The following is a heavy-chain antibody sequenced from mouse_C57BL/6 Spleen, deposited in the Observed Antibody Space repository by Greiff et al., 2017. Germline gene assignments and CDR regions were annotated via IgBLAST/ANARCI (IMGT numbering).Heavy chain of an antibody. CDR3: TYYYEGDY. V-gene: IGHV1-82*01. Sequence: QVQLKESGPELVKPGASVKISCKASGYAFSSSWMNWVKQRPGKGLEWIGRIYPGDGDTNYNGKFKGKATLTADKSSSTAYMQLRSLTSEDSAVYFCTYYYEGDYWGQGTTLTVSS. CDR2: IYPGDGDT. J-gene: IGHJ2*01. D-gene: IGHD1-1*01. CDR1: GYAFSSSW.